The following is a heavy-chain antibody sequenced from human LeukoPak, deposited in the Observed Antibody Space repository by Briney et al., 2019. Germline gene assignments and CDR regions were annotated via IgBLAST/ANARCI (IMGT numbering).Heavy chain of an antibody. Sequence: GGSLRLSCAASGFTFSSYSMNWVRQAPGKGLEWVSSISSSGSYIYYADSVKGRFTISRDNAKNSLYLQMNSLRAEDTAVYYCAREAKSIVVVVAASYYYYMDVWGKGTTVTVSS. V-gene: IGHV3-21*01. J-gene: IGHJ6*03. CDR2: ISSSGSYI. D-gene: IGHD2-15*01. CDR1: GFTFSSYS. CDR3: AREAKSIVVVVAASYYYYMDV.